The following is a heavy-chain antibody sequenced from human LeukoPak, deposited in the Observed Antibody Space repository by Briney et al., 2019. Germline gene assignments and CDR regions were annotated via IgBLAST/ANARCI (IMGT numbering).Heavy chain of an antibody. J-gene: IGHJ4*02. CDR1: GYTFTSYT. Sequence: ASVKVSCTASGYTFTSYTMNWVRQATGQGLEWMGWMNPNSGNTGYAQKFQGRVTITRNTSISTAYMELSSLRSEDTAVYYCARWYSSGWCDYWGQGTLVTVSS. V-gene: IGHV1-8*03. D-gene: IGHD6-19*01. CDR3: ARWYSSGWCDY. CDR2: MNPNSGNT.